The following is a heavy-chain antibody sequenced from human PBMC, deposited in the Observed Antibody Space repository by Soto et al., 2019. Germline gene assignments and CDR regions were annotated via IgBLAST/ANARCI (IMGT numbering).Heavy chain of an antibody. CDR1: GGTFSSYA. V-gene: IGHV1-69*06. Sequence: ASVKVSCKASGGTFSSYAISWVRQAPGQGLEWMGGIIPIDGTANYAQKFQGRVTMTEDTSTDTAYMELSSLRSEDTAVYYCATSLLTIFGYAGDAFDIWGQGTMVTVSS. CDR2: IIPIDGTA. J-gene: IGHJ3*02. D-gene: IGHD3-3*01. CDR3: ATSLLTIFGYAGDAFDI.